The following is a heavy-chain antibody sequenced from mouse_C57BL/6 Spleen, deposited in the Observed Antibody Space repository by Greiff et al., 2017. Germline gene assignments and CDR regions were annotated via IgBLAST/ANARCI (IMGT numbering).Heavy chain of an antibody. CDR1: GYTFTSYW. CDR2: IHPNSGST. D-gene: IGHD2-3*01. Sequence: QVQLKQPGAELVKPGASVKLSCKASGYTFTSYWMHWVKQRPGQGLEWIGMIHPNSGSTNYNEKFKSKATLTVDKSSSTAYMQLSSLTSEDSAVYYCAREGDDGYYGRAWFAYWGQGTLVTVSA. CDR3: AREGDDGYYGRAWFAY. J-gene: IGHJ3*01. V-gene: IGHV1-64*01.